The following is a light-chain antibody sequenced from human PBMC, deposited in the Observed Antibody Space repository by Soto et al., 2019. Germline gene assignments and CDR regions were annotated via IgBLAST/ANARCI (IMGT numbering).Light chain of an antibody. CDR2: DAS. CDR1: QSVSSY. V-gene: IGKV3-20*01. CDR3: QQYGSSGT. J-gene: IGKJ1*01. Sequence: EIELTQSPATLSLSTGERATLSCRASQSVSSYLALYQQKPGQAPRLLIYDASNRATGIPDRFSGSGSGTDFTLTTSRLEPEDFAVYYCQQYGSSGTFGQGTKVDI.